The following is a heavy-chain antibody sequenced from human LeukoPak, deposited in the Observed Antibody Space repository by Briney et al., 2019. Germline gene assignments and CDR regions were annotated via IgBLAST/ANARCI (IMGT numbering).Heavy chain of an antibody. D-gene: IGHD3-10*01. J-gene: IGHJ5*02. CDR2: INHSGST. CDR1: GGSFSGYY. V-gene: IGHV4-34*01. Sequence: PSETLSLTCAVYGGSFSGYYWSWIRQPPGKGLEWIGEINHSGSTNYNPSLKSRVTISVDTSKNQFSLKLSSVTAADTAVYYCARHRKSPTYYYGSGSYFEFDPWGQGTLVTVSS. CDR3: ARHRKSPTYYYGSGSYFEFDP.